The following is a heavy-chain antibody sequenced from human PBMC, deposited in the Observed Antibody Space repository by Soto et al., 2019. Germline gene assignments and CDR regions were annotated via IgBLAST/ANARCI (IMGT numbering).Heavy chain of an antibody. D-gene: IGHD6-13*01. Sequence: GGSLRLSCGASGFTFGDAWMNWVRQSPVTGLEWLGRIKSKRDAGVIDYGRPVKGRFTISRDNAKNSLYLQMNSLRDEDTALYYCAKDTRHGISAGGYFDYWGQGTLVTVSS. CDR1: GFTFGDAW. V-gene: IGHV3-15*05. CDR2: IKSKRDAGVI. CDR3: AKDTRHGISAGGYFDY. J-gene: IGHJ4*02.